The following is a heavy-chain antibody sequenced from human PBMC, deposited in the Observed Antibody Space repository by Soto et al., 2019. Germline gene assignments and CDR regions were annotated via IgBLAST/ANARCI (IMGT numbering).Heavy chain of an antibody. V-gene: IGHV1-3*01. J-gene: IGHJ4*02. CDR3: ARDKCEVTWLPDY. Sequence: ASVKVSCKASGYTFTSYAMHWVRQAPGQRLEWMGWINAGNGNTKYSQKFQGRVTITRDTSASTAYMELSSLRSEDTAVYYCARDKCEVTWLPDYWGQGTLVTVSS. CDR1: GYTFTSYA. CDR2: INAGNGNT. D-gene: IGHD5-12*01.